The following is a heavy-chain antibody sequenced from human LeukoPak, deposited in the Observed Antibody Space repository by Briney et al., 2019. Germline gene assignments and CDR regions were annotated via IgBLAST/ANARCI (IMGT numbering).Heavy chain of an antibody. CDR3: ARGRPPSYCSGGSCYTRYYYYYYMDV. V-gene: IGHV4-34*01. Sequence: SETLSLTCAVYGESFSGYYWSWIRQPPEKGLEWIGEINDSGRTNYNPSLESRITISVDMSKNQFSLKLNSVTAADTAVYYCARGRPPSYCSGGSCYTRYYYYYYMDVWGKGTTVTVSS. CDR1: GESFSGYY. D-gene: IGHD2-15*01. CDR2: INDSGRT. J-gene: IGHJ6*03.